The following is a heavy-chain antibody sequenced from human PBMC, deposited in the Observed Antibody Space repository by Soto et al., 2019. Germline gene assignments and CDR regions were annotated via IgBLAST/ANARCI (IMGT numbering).Heavy chain of an antibody. CDR3: ARDEVSSGWFYYYGMDV. Sequence: PSQTLSLTCAISGDSVSRNSAAWNWIRQSPSRGLEWLGRTYYRSKWYNDYAVSVKSRITINPDTSKNQFSLQLNSVTPEDTAVYYCARDEVSSGWFYYYGMDVWGQGTTVTVSS. CDR2: TYYRSKWYN. V-gene: IGHV6-1*01. J-gene: IGHJ6*02. D-gene: IGHD6-19*01. CDR1: GDSVSRNSAA.